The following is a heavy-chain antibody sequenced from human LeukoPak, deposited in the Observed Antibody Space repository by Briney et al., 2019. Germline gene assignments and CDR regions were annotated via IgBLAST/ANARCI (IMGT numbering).Heavy chain of an antibody. V-gene: IGHV1-46*03. CDR1: GYTFTSYY. Sequence: GASVKVSCKASGYTFTSYYMHWVRQAPGQGLEWMGIINPSGGSTSYAQKFQGRVTMTRDTSTSTVYMELSSLRSEDTAVYYCARNPITMIVVGNDAFDIWGQGTTVTVSS. J-gene: IGHJ3*02. CDR2: INPSGGST. CDR3: ARNPITMIVVGNDAFDI. D-gene: IGHD3-22*01.